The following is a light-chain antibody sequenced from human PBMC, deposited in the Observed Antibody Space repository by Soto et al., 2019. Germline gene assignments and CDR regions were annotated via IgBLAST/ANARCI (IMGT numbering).Light chain of an antibody. J-gene: IGKJ1*01. CDR3: QQYNNWPPPCK. CDR2: RAS. Sequence: EIVMTQSPGTLSLSPVERATLSCRASQSVSSSYLAWYQQKPGQAPRLLIYRASSRATGISGSFSGSGSGTEFTLTITRLQSEDFGVYYCQQYNNWPPPCKFGQGTKVDIK. CDR1: QSVSSSY. V-gene: IGKV3-15*01.